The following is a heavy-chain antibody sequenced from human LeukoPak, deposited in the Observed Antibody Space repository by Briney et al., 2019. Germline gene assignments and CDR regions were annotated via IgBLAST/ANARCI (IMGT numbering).Heavy chain of an antibody. CDR1: GGSFSDYY. CDR2: INHRGST. V-gene: IGHV4-34*01. Sequence: WDTLSLPCVVYGGSFSDYYWRWIRQPPGKGLEWIGEINHRGSTNYNPSLKSRVTISVDTSKNQFSLKLNSVTAADTAVYYCARSGSYGWYFDLWGRGTLVTVSS. CDR3: ARSGSYGWYFDL. D-gene: IGHD1-26*01. J-gene: IGHJ2*01.